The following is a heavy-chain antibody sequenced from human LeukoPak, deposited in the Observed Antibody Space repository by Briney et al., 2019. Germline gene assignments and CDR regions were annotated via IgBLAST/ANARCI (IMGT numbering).Heavy chain of an antibody. V-gene: IGHV1-69-2*01. CDR1: GYTFTDYY. CDR2: VDPEDGET. CDR3: ATDFMIVVAGRGY. Sequence: GATVKISCKASGYTFTDYYMHWVQQAPGKGLEWMGRVDPEDGETIYAEKFQGGVTITADTSTDTAYMELSSLRSEDTAVYYCATDFMIVVAGRGYWGQGTLVTVSS. J-gene: IGHJ4*02. D-gene: IGHD3-22*01.